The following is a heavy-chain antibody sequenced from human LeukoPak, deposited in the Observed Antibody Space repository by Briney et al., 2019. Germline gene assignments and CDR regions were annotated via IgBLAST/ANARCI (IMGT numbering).Heavy chain of an antibody. J-gene: IGHJ3*02. CDR2: IYHSEST. Sequence: PSQTLSLTCAVSGGSISSGGYSWSWIRQPPGKGLEWIGYIYHSESTYYNPSLKSRVTISVDRSKNQFSLKLSSVTAADTAVYYCAREGDRRAFDIWGQGTMVTVSS. D-gene: IGHD2-21*01. CDR1: GGSISSGGYS. V-gene: IGHV4-30-2*01. CDR3: AREGDRRAFDI.